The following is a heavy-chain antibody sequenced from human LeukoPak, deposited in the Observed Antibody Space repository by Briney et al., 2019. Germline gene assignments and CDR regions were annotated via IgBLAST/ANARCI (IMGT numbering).Heavy chain of an antibody. CDR1: GYTFSSYG. CDR2: VSAYNGNT. J-gene: IGHJ5*02. D-gene: IGHD6-19*01. V-gene: IGHV1-18*01. CDR3: ARGAPYRSDWFDP. Sequence: ASVKVSCKASGYTFSSYGISWVRQAPGQGLEWMGWVSAYNGNTNYAQKLQGRVTMTTDTSTSTAYMDLRSLRSDDTAVYYCARGAPYRSDWFDPWGQGTLVTVSS.